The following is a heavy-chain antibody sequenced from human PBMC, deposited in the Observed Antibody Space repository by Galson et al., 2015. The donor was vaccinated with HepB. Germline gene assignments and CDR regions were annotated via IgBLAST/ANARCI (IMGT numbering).Heavy chain of an antibody. CDR3: ARGEVTTNYYYHGMDV. Sequence: SLRLSCAVSGLSFSTYEINWVRQAPGKGLEWISYISSSGSTIYYADSVKGRFTISRDNAKKSVNLQMNGLRAEDTAVYYCARGEVTTNYYYHGMDVWGQGTTVTVSS. D-gene: IGHD2-21*02. J-gene: IGHJ6*02. CDR1: GLSFSTYE. CDR2: ISSSGSTI. V-gene: IGHV3-48*03.